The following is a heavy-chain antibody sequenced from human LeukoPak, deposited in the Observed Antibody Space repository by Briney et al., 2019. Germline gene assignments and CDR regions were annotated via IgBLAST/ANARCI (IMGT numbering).Heavy chain of an antibody. V-gene: IGHV4-31*03. J-gene: IGHJ5*01. D-gene: IGHD2-2*01. Sequence: SQTLSLTCTVSGGSISSGGYYWSWIRQHPGKGLEWIGYIYYSARTYYSPSLKRRVTISVDTSKNQISLKLSSVTAADTAVYYCARGTDTYAKGWFDCWGQGILLTVSS. CDR1: GGSISSGGYY. CDR3: ARGTDTYAKGWFDC. CDR2: IYYSART.